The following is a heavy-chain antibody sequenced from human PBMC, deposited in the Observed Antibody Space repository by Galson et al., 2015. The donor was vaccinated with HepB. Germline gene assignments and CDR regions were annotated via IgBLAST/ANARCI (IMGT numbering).Heavy chain of an antibody. V-gene: IGHV3-21*01. J-gene: IGHJ3*02. Sequence: LRLSCAASGFTFSSYSMNWVRQAPGKGLEWVSSISSSSSYIYYADSVKGRFTISRDNAKNSLYLQMNSLRAEDTAVYYCAREPSAAIWFGDAFDIWGQGTMVTVSP. CDR2: ISSSSSYI. D-gene: IGHD2-2*02. CDR1: GFTFSSYS. CDR3: AREPSAAIWFGDAFDI.